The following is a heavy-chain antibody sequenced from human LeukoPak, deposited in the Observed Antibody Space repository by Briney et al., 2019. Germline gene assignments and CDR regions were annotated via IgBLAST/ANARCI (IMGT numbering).Heavy chain of an antibody. CDR1: GGSFSGYY. V-gene: IGHV4-34*01. CDR3: ARGYCSGGSCYIGEGTWFGP. J-gene: IGHJ5*02. D-gene: IGHD2-15*01. Sequence: SETLSLTCAVYGGSFSGYYWSWIRQPPGKGLEWIGEINHSGSTNYNPSLKSRVTISVDTSKNQFSLKLSSVTAADTAVYYCARGYCSGGSCYIGEGTWFGPWGQGTLVTVSS. CDR2: INHSGST.